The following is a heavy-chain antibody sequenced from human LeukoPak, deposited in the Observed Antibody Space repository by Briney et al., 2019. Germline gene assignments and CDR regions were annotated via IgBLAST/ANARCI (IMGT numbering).Heavy chain of an antibody. D-gene: IGHD4-17*01. CDR1: GFTFSSYA. V-gene: IGHV3-30-3*01. CDR3: AREEPRYGDSHSPDAFDI. Sequence: GRSLRLSCAASGFTFSSYAMHWVRQAPGKGLEWVAVISYDGSNKYYADSVKGRFTISRDNSKNTLYLQMNSLRAEDTAVYYCAREEPRYGDSHSPDAFDIWGQGTMVTVSS. J-gene: IGHJ3*02. CDR2: ISYDGSNK.